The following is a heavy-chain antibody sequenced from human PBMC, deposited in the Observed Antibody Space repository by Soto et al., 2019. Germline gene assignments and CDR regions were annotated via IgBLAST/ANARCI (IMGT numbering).Heavy chain of an antibody. CDR2: INIGNGST. CDR3: ARGSGVGTTYFDY. D-gene: IGHD1-1*01. Sequence: ASVKVSCKASGYTFTTYPMHWVRQAPGQSPEWMGWINIGNGSTKYSQKFQGRATFTRDTSANTVYMELSSLRSEDSAVYYCARGSGVGTTYFDYWGQGTLVTVSS. J-gene: IGHJ4*02. V-gene: IGHV1-3*04. CDR1: GYTFTTYP.